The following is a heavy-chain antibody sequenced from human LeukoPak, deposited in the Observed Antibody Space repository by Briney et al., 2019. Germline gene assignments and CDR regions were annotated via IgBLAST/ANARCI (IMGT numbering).Heavy chain of an antibody. CDR1: GDSVSSNSAA. J-gene: IGHJ6*03. CDR2: TYYRSKWYN. D-gene: IGHD5-24*01. CDR3: ARTWETRRWLQSRGYYYMDV. V-gene: IGHV6-1*01. Sequence: SQTLSLTCAISGDSVSSNSAAWNWIRQSPSRGLEWLGRTYYRSKWYNDYAVSVKSRITINPDTSKNQFSLQLNSVTPEDTAVYYCARTWETRRWLQSRGYYYMDVWGKGTTVTVSS.